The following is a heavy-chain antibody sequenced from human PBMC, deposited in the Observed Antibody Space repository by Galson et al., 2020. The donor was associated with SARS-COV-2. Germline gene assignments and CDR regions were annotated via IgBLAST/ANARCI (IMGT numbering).Heavy chain of an antibody. D-gene: IGHD3-10*01. CDR1: GGSFSDYS. CDR3: ARGGSRPIMAFDYYYFYMDV. V-gene: IGHV4-34*01. CDR2: ISHSGST. J-gene: IGHJ6*03. Sequence: SETLSLTCAVYGGSFSDYSWTWVRQPPGKGLEWIGEISHSGSTNYSPSLKSRVFMSVDTSKNQFSLKLRSVTAADTAVYYCARGGSRPIMAFDYYYFYMDVWGKGTTVTVSS.